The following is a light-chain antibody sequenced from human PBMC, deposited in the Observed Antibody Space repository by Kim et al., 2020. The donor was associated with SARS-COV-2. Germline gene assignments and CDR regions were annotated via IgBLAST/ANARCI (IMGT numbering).Light chain of an antibody. CDR2: AAS. CDR1: QNINSH. V-gene: IGKV1-39*01. CDR3: QQTYISPFT. J-gene: IGKJ3*01. Sequence: SLGDIVTLTCRTSQNINSHLNWYHQKPGRAPKLLIYAASTLQAGVPSRFSGSGSETDFTLTISSLQPEDFSTYFCQQTYISPFTFGPGTKVDIK.